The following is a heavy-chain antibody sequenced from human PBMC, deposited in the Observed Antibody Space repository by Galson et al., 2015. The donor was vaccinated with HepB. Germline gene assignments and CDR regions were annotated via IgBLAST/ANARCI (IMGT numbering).Heavy chain of an antibody. CDR3: ARDRAHGYGDQLHAFDI. CDR1: GYTFTGYH. J-gene: IGHJ3*02. CDR2: INPTAGNT. V-gene: IGHV1-46*01. Sequence: SVKVSCKASGYTFTGYHMHWIRQAPGQGLEWLGKINPTAGNTNYAQNFQDRLSLTRDTSTSTIYMELSSLKSDDTAVYYCARDRAHGYGDQLHAFDIWGQGTMVTVSS. D-gene: IGHD5-18*01.